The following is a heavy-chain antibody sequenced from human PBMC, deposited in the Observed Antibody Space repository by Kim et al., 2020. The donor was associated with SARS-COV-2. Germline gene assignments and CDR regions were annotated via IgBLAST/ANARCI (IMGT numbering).Heavy chain of an antibody. CDR1: GGSFSGYY. CDR3: ARGSEGITMIVVVKPYYYYGMGV. CDR2: INHSGST. J-gene: IGHJ6*02. Sequence: SETLSLTCAVYGGSFSGYYWSWIRQPPGKGLEWIGEINHSGSTNYNPSLKSRVTISVDTSKNQFSLKLSSVTAADTAVYYCARGSEGITMIVVVKPYYYYGMGVWGQGTTVTAS. V-gene: IGHV4-34*01. D-gene: IGHD3-22*01.